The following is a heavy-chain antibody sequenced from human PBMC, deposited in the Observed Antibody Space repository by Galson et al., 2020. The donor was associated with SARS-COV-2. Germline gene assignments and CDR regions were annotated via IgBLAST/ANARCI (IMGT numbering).Heavy chain of an antibody. Sequence: GEPLKIPCAASGFTFATYAMSWVRQAPGQGLEWVSSISDSSASTYSADSVRSRFTISRDNSKSTLYLQMSSLRAEDSALYCCAKEASSSWSDWGQGTLVTVSS. D-gene: IGHD6-13*01. CDR1: GFTFATYA. J-gene: IGHJ4*02. CDR2: ISDSSAST. CDR3: AKEASSSWSD. V-gene: IGHV3-23*01.